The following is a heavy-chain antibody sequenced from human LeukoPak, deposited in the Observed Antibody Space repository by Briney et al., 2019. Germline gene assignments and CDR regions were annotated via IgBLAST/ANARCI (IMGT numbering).Heavy chain of an antibody. Sequence: GGSLRLSCAASGFTVSSTYMSWVRQAPGKGLEWVSVIYSGGNIYYIESVKGRFTISRDTSKNTLYLQMNSLRAEDTAVYFCAGRHCSGGGCYFAGADPFDYWGQGTLVTVTS. CDR2: IYSGGNI. CDR3: AGRHCSGGGCYFAGADPFDY. CDR1: GFTVSSTY. V-gene: IGHV3-53*01. J-gene: IGHJ4*02. D-gene: IGHD2-15*01.